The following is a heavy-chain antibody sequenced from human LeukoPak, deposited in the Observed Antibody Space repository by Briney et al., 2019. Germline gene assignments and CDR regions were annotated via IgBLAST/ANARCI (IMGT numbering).Heavy chain of an antibody. CDR1: GYTLTSYV. J-gene: IGHJ5*02. Sequence: ASVKVSCKASGYTLTSYVINWVRQALGQGLEWMGWLSGKDGHTKYAQKFQGRGTMTIDTSTSTAYMELRSLTSDDTAVYYCARDGELGAALGGASYFWFDPWGQGTLVTASS. D-gene: IGHD6-25*01. V-gene: IGHV1-18*04. CDR2: LSGKDGHT. CDR3: ARDGELGAALGGASYFWFDP.